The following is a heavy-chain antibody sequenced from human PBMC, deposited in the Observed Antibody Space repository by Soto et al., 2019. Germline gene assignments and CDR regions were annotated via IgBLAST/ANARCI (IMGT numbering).Heavy chain of an antibody. D-gene: IGHD2-2*01. CDR2: INHSGST. CDR1: GGSFSGYY. Sequence: SETLSLTCAVYGGSFSGYYWSWIRQPPGQGLEWIGEINHSGSTNYNPSLKSRVTISVDTSKNQFSLKLSSVTAADTAVYYCARREYQLPRRVCWFDPWGQGTLVTVSS. CDR3: ARREYQLPRRVCWFDP. J-gene: IGHJ5*02. V-gene: IGHV4-34*01.